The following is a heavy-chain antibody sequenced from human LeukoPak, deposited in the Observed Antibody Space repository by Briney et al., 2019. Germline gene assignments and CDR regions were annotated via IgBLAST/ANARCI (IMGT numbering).Heavy chain of an antibody. V-gene: IGHV3-7*01. CDR3: ARDPLSYYDILTGYPLGGWFDP. J-gene: IGHJ5*02. CDR2: INQDGSER. D-gene: IGHD3-9*01. Sequence: GGSLRLSCAASGFTFSSDWMSWVRQAPGKGLEWVANINQDGSERNYVDSVKGRFTISRDNSKNTLYLQMNSLRAEDTAVYYCARDPLSYYDILTGYPLGGWFDPWGQGTLVTVSS. CDR1: GFTFSSDW.